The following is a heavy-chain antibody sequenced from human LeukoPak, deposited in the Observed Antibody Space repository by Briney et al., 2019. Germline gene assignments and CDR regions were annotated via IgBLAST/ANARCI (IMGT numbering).Heavy chain of an antibody. V-gene: IGHV4-34*01. CDR2: INHSGST. CDR3: ARHSRLVVVVAATGLYGMDV. Sequence: SETLSLTCAVYGGSFSGYYWSWIRQPPGKGLEWIGEINHSGSTNYNPSLKSRVTISADTSKNQFSLKLSSVTAADTAVYYCARHSRLVVVVAATGLYGMDVWGQGTTVTVSS. J-gene: IGHJ6*02. CDR1: GGSFSGYY. D-gene: IGHD2-15*01.